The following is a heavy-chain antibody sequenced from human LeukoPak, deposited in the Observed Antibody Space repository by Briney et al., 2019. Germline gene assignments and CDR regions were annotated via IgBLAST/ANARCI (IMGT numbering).Heavy chain of an antibody. CDR3: ARATPQNYDFWSGYSKYYFDY. D-gene: IGHD3-3*01. J-gene: IGHJ4*02. Sequence: SETLSLTCTVSGGSISSGSYYWSWIRQPAGKGLEWIGRIYTSGSTNYNPSLKSRVTISVDTSKNQFSLKLSSVTAADTAVYYCARATPQNYDFWSGYSKYYFDYWGQGTLVTVSS. CDR2: IYTSGST. CDR1: GGSISSGSYY. V-gene: IGHV4-61*02.